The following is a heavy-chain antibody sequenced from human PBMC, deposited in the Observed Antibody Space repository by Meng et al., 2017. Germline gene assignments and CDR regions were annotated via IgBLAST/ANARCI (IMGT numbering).Heavy chain of an antibody. D-gene: IGHD4-17*01. J-gene: IGHJ2*01. CDR1: GYTFTSYG. Sequence: QVWLLQSGAALRKPGASVKVSCKASGYTFTSYGISWVRQAPGQGLEWMGWISAYNGNTNYAQKLQGRVTMTTDTSTSTAYMELRSLRPDDTAVYYCARGGSRYYGDYNWYFDLWGRGTLVTVSS. CDR3: ARGGSRYYGDYNWYFDL. CDR2: ISAYNGNT. V-gene: IGHV1-18*01.